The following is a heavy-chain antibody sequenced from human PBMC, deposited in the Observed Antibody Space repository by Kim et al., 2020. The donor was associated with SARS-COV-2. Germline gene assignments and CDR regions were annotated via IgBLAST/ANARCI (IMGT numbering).Heavy chain of an antibody. CDR3: AARVYSSSWYGKGPLDY. CDR1: GGSFSGYY. V-gene: IGHV4-34*01. CDR2: INHSGST. Sequence: SETLSLTCAVYGGSFSGYYWSWIRQPPGKGLEWIGEINHSGSTNYNPSLKSRVTISVDTSKNQFSLKLSSVTAADTAVYYCAARVYSSSWYGKGPLDYWGQGTLVTVYS. D-gene: IGHD6-13*01. J-gene: IGHJ4*02.